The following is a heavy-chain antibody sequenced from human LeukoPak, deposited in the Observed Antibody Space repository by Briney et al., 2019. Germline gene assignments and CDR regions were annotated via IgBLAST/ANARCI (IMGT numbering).Heavy chain of an antibody. J-gene: IGHJ3*02. CDR3: ARDKIVRAAHDAFDI. D-gene: IGHD3-10*01. CDR1: GGSITSSTYY. CDR2: IYYTVIT. Sequence: SETLSLTCTVSGGSITSSTYYWGWIRQPPGKGLEWIGSIYYTVITYYNPPLKSRVTISIDTSKNQFSLNLTSVTAADTAVYFCARDKIVRAAHDAFDIWGQGTMVTVSS. V-gene: IGHV4-39*07.